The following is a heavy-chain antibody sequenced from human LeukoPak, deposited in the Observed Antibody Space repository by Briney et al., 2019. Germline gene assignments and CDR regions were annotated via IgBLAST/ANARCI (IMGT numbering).Heavy chain of an antibody. CDR3: ATDYHGSGSWPVDAFDI. J-gene: IGHJ3*02. CDR2: FDPEDGET. Sequence: ASVKVSCKVSGYTLTELSMHWVRQAPGKGLEWMGGFDPEDGETIYAQKFQGRVTMTEDTSTDTAYMELSSLRSEDTAVYYCATDYHGSGSWPVDAFDIWGQGTMVTVSS. D-gene: IGHD3-10*01. CDR1: GYTLTELS. V-gene: IGHV1-24*01.